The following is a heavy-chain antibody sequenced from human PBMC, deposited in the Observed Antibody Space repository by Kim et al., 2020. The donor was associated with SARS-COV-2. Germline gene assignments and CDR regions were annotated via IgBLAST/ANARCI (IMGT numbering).Heavy chain of an antibody. V-gene: IGHV1-69*01. CDR3: ARSGGGYGPPAYGMDV. J-gene: IGHJ6*02. D-gene: IGHD1-26*01. Sequence: KFQGRVTIAADESTSTAYMGLSSLRAEDTAVYYCARSGGGYGPPAYGMDVWGQGTTVTVSS.